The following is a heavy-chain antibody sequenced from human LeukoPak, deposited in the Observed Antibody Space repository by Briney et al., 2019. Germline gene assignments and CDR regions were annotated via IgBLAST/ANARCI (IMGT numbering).Heavy chain of an antibody. Sequence: GGSLRLSCAASGFTFSSYSMNWVRQAPGKGLEWVSSISSTSSYIYYAASVKGRFTISRDNAKNSLYLQMNSLRAEDTAVYYCARRDGGNTGDFDYWGQGTLVTVPS. D-gene: IGHD4-23*01. CDR3: ARRDGGNTGDFDY. V-gene: IGHV3-21*01. CDR1: GFTFSSYS. CDR2: ISSTSSYI. J-gene: IGHJ4*02.